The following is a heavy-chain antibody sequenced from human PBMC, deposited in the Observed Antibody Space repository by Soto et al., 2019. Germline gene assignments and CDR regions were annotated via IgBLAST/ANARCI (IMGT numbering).Heavy chain of an antibody. CDR2: IKEDGSEK. J-gene: IGHJ4*02. CDR1: GFTFSSYW. V-gene: IGHV3-7*03. Sequence: EVQLVESGGDLVQPGGSLRLSCVASGFTFSSYWRSWVRQAPGKGLEWVANIKEDGSEKNYVDSVKGRFAISRDNAKNSRYLERNTRGAGDRAVYDWARGGRGGGHPQGGRGPLVTVS. CDR3: ARGGRGGGHPQ. D-gene: IGHD2-15*01.